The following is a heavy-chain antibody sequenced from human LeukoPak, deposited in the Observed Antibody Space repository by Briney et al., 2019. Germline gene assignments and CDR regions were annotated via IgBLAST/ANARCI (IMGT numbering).Heavy chain of an antibody. D-gene: IGHD1-26*01. V-gene: IGHV1-46*01. CDR1: GYTFTSYY. Sequence: ASVKVSCKASGYTFTSYYMHWVRQAPGQGLEWMGIINPSGGSTSYAQKFQGRVTMTRDTSTSTVYMELSSLRSEDTAVYYCARAPLDVGGSADWFDPWGQGTLVTVSS. J-gene: IGHJ5*02. CDR3: ARAPLDVGGSADWFDP. CDR2: INPSGGST.